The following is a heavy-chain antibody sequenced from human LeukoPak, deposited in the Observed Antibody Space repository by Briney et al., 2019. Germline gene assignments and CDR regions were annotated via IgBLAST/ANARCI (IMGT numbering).Heavy chain of an antibody. CDR2: ISAYNGNT. CDR1: GYTFTSYG. J-gene: IGHJ5*02. V-gene: IGHV1-18*01. CDR3: ARDLPCSSTSCYAGWFDP. Sequence: ASVKVSRKASGYTFTSYGISWVRQAPGQGLEWMGWISAYNGNTNYAQKLQGRVTMTTDTSTSTAYMELRSLRSDDTAVYYCARDLPCSSTSCYAGWFDPWGQGTLVTVSS. D-gene: IGHD2-2*01.